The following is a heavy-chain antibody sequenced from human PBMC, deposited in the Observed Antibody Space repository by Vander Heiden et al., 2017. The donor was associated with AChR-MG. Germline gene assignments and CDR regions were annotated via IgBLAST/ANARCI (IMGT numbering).Heavy chain of an antibody. CDR2: ISYDGSNK. Sequence: QVQPVESGGGVVQPGRSLRLSCAASGFTFSSYAMHWVRQAPGKGLEWVAVISYDGSNKYYADSVKGRFTISRDNSKNTLYLQMNSLRAEVTAVYYCARDLEAVAGPDYYYGMDVWGQGTTVTVS. CDR1: GFTFSSYA. V-gene: IGHV3-30-3*01. D-gene: IGHD6-19*01. J-gene: IGHJ6*02. CDR3: ARDLEAVAGPDYYYGMDV.